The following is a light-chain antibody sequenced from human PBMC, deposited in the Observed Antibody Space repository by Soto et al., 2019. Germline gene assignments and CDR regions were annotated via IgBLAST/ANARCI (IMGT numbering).Light chain of an antibody. V-gene: IGKV1-6*01. Sequence: SPSSLSASVGDRVTITCRASQAIRSALGWYQQKPGKVPKLLIYAASTLQSGVPSRFSGSGFGTDSTLTISRLQPEDFATYYCLLDFGYFWAFGQGTKVDIK. CDR1: QAIRSA. J-gene: IGKJ1*01. CDR3: LLDFGYFWA. CDR2: AAS.